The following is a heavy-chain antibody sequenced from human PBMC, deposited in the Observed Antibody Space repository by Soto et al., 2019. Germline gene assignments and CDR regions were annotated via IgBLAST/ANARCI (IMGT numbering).Heavy chain of an antibody. V-gene: IGHV1-69*12. CDR2: IIPIFGTA. D-gene: IGHD1-26*01. CDR3: ASNGESYSHYGMGV. J-gene: IGHJ6*02. CDR1: GGTFSSSA. Sequence: QVQLVQSGAEVKKPGSSVKVSCKASGGTFSSSAISWVRQAPGQGLEWMGGIIPIFGTAEYAQKFQGRVTIPAGVSTSTDVMGVSSLRSEVTAVYYWASNGESYSHYGMGVWGHVTTVPVSS.